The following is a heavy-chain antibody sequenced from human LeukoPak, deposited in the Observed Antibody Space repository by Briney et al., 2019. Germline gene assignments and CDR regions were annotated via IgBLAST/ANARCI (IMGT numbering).Heavy chain of an antibody. V-gene: IGHV3-11*04. D-gene: IGHD6-13*01. CDR1: GFTFSDYY. Sequence: GGSLRLSCAASGFTFSDYYMSWIRQAPGKGLEWVSYISSSGSTIYYADSVKGRFTISRDNAKNTLYLQMGSLRAEDMAVYYCARDLVGGGIAAAGAFDYWGQGTLVTVSS. CDR2: ISSSGSTI. CDR3: ARDLVGGGIAAAGAFDY. J-gene: IGHJ4*02.